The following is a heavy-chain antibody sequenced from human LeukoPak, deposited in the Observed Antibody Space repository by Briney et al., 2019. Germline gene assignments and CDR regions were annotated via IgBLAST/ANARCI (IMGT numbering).Heavy chain of an antibody. CDR1: GGSFSGYY. V-gene: IGHV4-34*01. CDR2: INHSGST. D-gene: IGHD2-2*01. CDR3: ARTKGYCSSTSCQPFDY. Sequence: SETLSLTCAVYGGSFSGYYWSWIRQPPGKGLEWIGEINHSGSTNYNPSLKSRVTISVDTSKNQFSLKLSSVTAADTAVYYCARTKGYCSSTSCQPFDYWGQGTLVTVSS. J-gene: IGHJ4*02.